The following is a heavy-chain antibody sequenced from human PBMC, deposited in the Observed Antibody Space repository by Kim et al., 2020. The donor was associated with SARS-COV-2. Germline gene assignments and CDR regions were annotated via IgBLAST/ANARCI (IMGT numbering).Heavy chain of an antibody. Sequence: GGSLRLSCAASGFTFSSYWMSWVRQAPGKGLEWVANIKQDGSEKYYVDSVKGRFTISRDNAKNSLYLQMNSLRAEDTAVYYCARDYDDFWSGYSGFDYWGQGTLVTVPS. D-gene: IGHD3-3*01. CDR3: ARDYDDFWSGYSGFDY. CDR2: IKQDGSEK. J-gene: IGHJ4*02. V-gene: IGHV3-7*01. CDR1: GFTFSSYW.